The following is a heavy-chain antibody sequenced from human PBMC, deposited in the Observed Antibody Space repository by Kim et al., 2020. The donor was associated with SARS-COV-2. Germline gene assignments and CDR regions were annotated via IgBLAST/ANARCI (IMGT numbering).Heavy chain of an antibody. V-gene: IGHV3-7*01. CDR1: GFTFSTYW. D-gene: IGHD4-17*01. CDR2: INQGGTEK. CDR3: ARTHYGDYV. Sequence: GGSLRLSCAASGFTFSTYWMTWVRQAPGKGLEWVANINQGGTEKYYVHSVKGRFTISRDNAKNSLFLDVNSLRVEDTAVYYCARTHYGDYVWGQGTLVTVSS. J-gene: IGHJ4*02.